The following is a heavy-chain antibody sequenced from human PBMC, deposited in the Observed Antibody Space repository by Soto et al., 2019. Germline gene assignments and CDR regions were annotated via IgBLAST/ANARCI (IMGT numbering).Heavy chain of an antibody. CDR1: GFAFNIYA. CDR2: ISHDGTNR. D-gene: IGHD3-3*01. V-gene: IGHV3-30-3*01. J-gene: IGHJ4*02. CDR3: ARSSGVPTHDFDY. Sequence: PGGSLRLSCAASGFAFNIYAIHWVRQAPGKGLEWVAVISHDGTNRYYTDSVRGRFTISRDNSKNTVYLEMDSLRADDTAVYYCARSSGVPTHDFDYWGQGTLVTVSS.